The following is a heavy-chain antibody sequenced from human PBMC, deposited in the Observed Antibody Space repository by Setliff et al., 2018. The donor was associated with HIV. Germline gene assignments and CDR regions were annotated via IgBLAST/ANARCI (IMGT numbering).Heavy chain of an antibody. D-gene: IGHD3-16*02. V-gene: IGHV4-34*01. Sequence: SETLSLTCAVYGGSFSGHYWSWIRQPPGKGLEWIGEINHSRTTNYNPSLKSRVTISVDTSKNQFSLKLSSVTAADTAVYYCARAYMLTFGGVIVNWFDPWGQGTLVTVSS. CDR3: ARAYMLTFGGVIVNWFDP. CDR2: INHSRTT. J-gene: IGHJ5*02. CDR1: GGSFSGHY.